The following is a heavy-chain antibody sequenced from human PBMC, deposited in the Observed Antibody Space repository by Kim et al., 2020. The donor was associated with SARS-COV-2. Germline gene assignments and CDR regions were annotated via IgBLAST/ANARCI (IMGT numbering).Heavy chain of an antibody. J-gene: IGHJ4*02. CDR2: IRSKAYGGTT. D-gene: IGHD6-13*01. CDR3: TRDFSFIAAAGAGGFDY. Sequence: GGSLRLSCTASGFTFGDYAMSWFRQAPGKGLEWVGFIRSKAYGGTTEYAAPVKGRFTISRDDSKSIAYLQMNSLKTEDTAVYYCTRDFSFIAAAGAGGFDYWGQGTLVTVSS. V-gene: IGHV3-49*03. CDR1: GFTFGDYA.